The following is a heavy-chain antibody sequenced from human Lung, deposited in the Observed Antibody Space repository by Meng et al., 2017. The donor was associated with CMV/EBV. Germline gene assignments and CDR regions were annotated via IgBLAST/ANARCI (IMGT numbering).Heavy chain of an antibody. CDR1: GGSISSGTYF. D-gene: IGHD6-13*01. CDR2: IYYSGTT. Sequence: LXXTVSGGSISSGTYFWGWIRPTPGKGLEWIGSIYYSGTTYHNPSLKSRVSMSVDTSKNQFPLVLRSVTAADSAVYYCARDAEGGSSWTKIDYWGRGXLVTVSS. J-gene: IGHJ4*02. V-gene: IGHV4-39*06. CDR3: ARDAEGGSSWTKIDY.